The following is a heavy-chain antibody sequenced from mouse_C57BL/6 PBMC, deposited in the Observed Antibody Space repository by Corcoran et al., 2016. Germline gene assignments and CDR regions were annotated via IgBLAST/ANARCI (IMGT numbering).Heavy chain of an antibody. D-gene: IGHD2-3*01. Sequence: EVQLQQSGPELVKPGASVKISCKASGYTFTDYYMNWVKQSHGKSLEWIGDINPNNGGTSYNQKFKGKATLTVDKSSSTAYMELSSLTSEDSAVYYCARGGYSYYYAMDYWGQGTAVTVSS. V-gene: IGHV1-26*01. CDR3: ARGGYSYYYAMDY. J-gene: IGHJ4*01. CDR1: GYTFTDYY. CDR2: INPNNGGT.